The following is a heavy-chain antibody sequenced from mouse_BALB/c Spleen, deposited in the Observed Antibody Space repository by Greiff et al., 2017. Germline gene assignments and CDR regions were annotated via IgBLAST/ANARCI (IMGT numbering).Heavy chain of an antibody. J-gene: IGHJ2*01. V-gene: IGHV1-63*02. Sequence: VKLQQSGAELVRPGTSVKISCKASGYTFTNYWLGWVKQRPGHGLEWIGDIYPGGGYTNYNEKFKGKATLTADTSSSTAYMQLSSLTSEDSAVYFCASILGGSYFDYWGQGTTLTVSS. CDR3: ASILGGSYFDY. CDR2: IYPGGGYT. CDR1: GYTFTNYW. D-gene: IGHD1-1*01.